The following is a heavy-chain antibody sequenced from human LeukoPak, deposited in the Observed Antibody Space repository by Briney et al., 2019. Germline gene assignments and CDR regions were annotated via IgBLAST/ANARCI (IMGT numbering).Heavy chain of an antibody. CDR3: ARDDVDTAMVRGPYFDY. CDR2: IYYSGST. V-gene: IGHV4-30-4*01. CDR1: GGSIGSGDYY. Sequence: SETLSLTCTVSGGSIGSGDYYWSWIRQPPGKGLEWIGYIYYSGSTYYNPSLKSRVTISVDTSKNQFSLKLSSVTAADTAVYYCARDDVDTAMVRGPYFDYWGQGTLVTVSS. D-gene: IGHD5-18*01. J-gene: IGHJ4*02.